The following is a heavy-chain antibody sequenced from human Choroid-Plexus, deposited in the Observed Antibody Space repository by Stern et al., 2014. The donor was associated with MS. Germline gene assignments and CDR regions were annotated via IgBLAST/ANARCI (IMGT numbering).Heavy chain of an antibody. D-gene: IGHD2/OR15-2a*01. CDR2: ISYDGNK. CDR3: AKDRQYLTFFFDF. J-gene: IGHJ4*02. Sequence: VQLVESGGGVVQPGRPLRLSCAASGFSFSSFGMHFVRQAPGKGLEGVALISYDGNKYYADSLKGRFAISRDNSKNTLYLQMNSLRAEDTAVYYCAKDRQYLTFFFDFWGQGSLVTVSS. CDR1: GFSFSSFG. V-gene: IGHV3-30*18.